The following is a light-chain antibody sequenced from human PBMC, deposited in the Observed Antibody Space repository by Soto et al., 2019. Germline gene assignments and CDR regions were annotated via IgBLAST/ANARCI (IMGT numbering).Light chain of an antibody. V-gene: IGKV3-15*01. Sequence: EIVMTQSPATLSVSPGERATLSCRASQSVFSSLAWYQQRPGQAPRLLIYGSATRATGIPDRFSGSGSGTEFPPPNSSLQAEDSAVYYCQQDHSRPAFGQGTKVEIK. CDR3: QQDHSRPA. CDR1: QSVFSS. J-gene: IGKJ1*01. CDR2: GSA.